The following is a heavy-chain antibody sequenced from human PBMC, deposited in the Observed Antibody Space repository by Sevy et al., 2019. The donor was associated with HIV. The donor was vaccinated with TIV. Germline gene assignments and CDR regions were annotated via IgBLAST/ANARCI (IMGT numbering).Heavy chain of an antibody. CDR2: IVVGSGNT. V-gene: IGHV1-58*02. J-gene: IGHJ3*02. D-gene: IGHD1-26*01. Sequence: ASVKVSCKASGFTFTSSAMQWVRQARGQRLEWIGWIVVGSGNTNYAQKFQERVTITRDMSTSTAYMELSSLRSEDTAVYCCAAPSGSYGSGDAFDIWGQGTMVTVSS. CDR1: GFTFTSSA. CDR3: AAPSGSYGSGDAFDI.